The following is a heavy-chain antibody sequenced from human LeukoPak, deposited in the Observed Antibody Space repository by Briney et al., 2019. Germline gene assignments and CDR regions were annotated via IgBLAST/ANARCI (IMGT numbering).Heavy chain of an antibody. Sequence: ASVKVSCKASGYTFTSYGISWVRQAPGQGLEWMGWISAYNGNTNYAQKFQGRVTITRNTSISTAYMELSSLRSEDTAVYYCARGLIWRYYYYMDVWGKGTTVTVSS. J-gene: IGHJ6*03. CDR3: ARGLIWRYYYYMDV. CDR1: GYTFTSYG. CDR2: ISAYNGNT. V-gene: IGHV1-18*01. D-gene: IGHD3-16*01.